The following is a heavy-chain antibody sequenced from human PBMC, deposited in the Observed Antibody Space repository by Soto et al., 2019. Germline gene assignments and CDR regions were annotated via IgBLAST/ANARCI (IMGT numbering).Heavy chain of an antibody. CDR3: ARDRFAASPNNWFDP. CDR2: INSDGSST. Sequence: PGGSLRLSCAASGFTFSSYWMHWVRQAPGKGLVWVSRINSDGSSTSYADSVKGRFTISRDNAKNTLYLQMNSLRAEDTAVYYCARDRFAASPNNWFDPWGQGTLVTVSS. D-gene: IGHD6-13*01. J-gene: IGHJ5*02. CDR1: GFTFSSYW. V-gene: IGHV3-74*01.